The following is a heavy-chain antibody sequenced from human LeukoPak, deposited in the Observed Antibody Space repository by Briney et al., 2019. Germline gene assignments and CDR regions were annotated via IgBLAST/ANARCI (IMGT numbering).Heavy chain of an antibody. CDR1: GFTFSNAW. CDR2: IKSKTDGGST. D-gene: IGHD3-22*01. J-gene: IGHJ4*02. CDR3: TTDLVDSRGYYNRFDY. Sequence: GGSLGLSCAASGFTFSNAWMSWVRQAPGKGLEWVGRIKSKTDGGSTDYAAPVKGRFTISRDDSKNTLYLQMNSLKPEDTAVYSCTTDLVDSRGYYNRFDYWGQGTLVTVSS. V-gene: IGHV3-15*01.